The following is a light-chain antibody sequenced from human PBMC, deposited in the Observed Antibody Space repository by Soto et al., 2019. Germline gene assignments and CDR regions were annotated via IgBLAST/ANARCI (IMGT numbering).Light chain of an antibody. CDR1: QSVDRY. V-gene: IGKV3-11*01. CDR3: QQGSNWYT. Sequence: EIVLTQSPATLSLSPGDRATLACRASQSVDRYLAWYHEKPGQAPRLLIYDTSDRATGIPDRFSGSGSGTDFTLTISSVEPDDFAVYYCQQGSNWYTFGQGTKLEIK. CDR2: DTS. J-gene: IGKJ2*01.